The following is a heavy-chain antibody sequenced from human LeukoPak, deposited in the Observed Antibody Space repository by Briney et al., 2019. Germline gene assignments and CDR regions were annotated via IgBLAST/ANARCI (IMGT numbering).Heavy chain of an antibody. V-gene: IGHV4-39*01. J-gene: IGHJ4*02. CDR3: AMAGTTKFSFDY. CDR1: GGSISSSSYY. CDR2: IYYSGST. Sequence: SETLSLTCTVSGGSISSSSYYWGWIRQPPGKGLEWIGSIYYSGSTYYNPSLKSRVTLSVDTSKNQFSLKLSSVTAADTAVYYCAMAGTTKFSFDYWGQGTLVTVSS. D-gene: IGHD1-7*01.